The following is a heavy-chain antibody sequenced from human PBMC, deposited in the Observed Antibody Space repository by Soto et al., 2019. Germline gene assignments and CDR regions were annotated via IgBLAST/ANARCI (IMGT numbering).Heavy chain of an antibody. D-gene: IGHD2-2*01. CDR1: GYTFTSYG. CDR2: ISAYNGNT. J-gene: IGHJ5*02. CDR3: ARTRGVVVPAANSNWFDP. V-gene: IGHV1-18*01. Sequence: QVQLVQSGAEVKKPGASVKVSCKASGYTFTSYGISWVRQAPGQGLEWMGWISAYNGNTNSAQKLQGRVTMTTDTSTSTAYMELRSLRSDDTAVYYCARTRGVVVPAANSNWFDPWGQGTLVTVSS.